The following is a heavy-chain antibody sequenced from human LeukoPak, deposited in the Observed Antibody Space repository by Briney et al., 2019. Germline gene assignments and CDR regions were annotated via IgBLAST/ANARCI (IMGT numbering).Heavy chain of an antibody. CDR2: IYTSGRT. CDR1: GGSISSGGND. CDR3: ARHPGYYYYYMDV. Sequence: RPSETLSLTCTVSGGSISSGGNDWSWIRQPAGKGLEWIGRIYTSGRTEYNPSLKSRVTISVDTSKNQFSLKLSSVTAADTAVYYCARHPGYYYYYMDVWGKGTTVTISS. J-gene: IGHJ6*03. V-gene: IGHV4-61*02.